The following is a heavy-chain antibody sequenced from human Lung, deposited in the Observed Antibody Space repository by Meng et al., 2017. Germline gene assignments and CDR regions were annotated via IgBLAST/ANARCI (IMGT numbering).Heavy chain of an antibody. Sequence: AQWVQFGAEWKQPVAPVKLSCRASGYTLIDAYVHWVRPAPGQGLEWMGRIIPSSGDANSAQKFLGRVTLTWDTSISTAYMELSSLRSDDTAIYYCARDGGNYDFDYWGQGTLVTVSS. CDR2: IIPSSGDA. CDR1: GYTLIDAY. CDR3: ARDGGNYDFDY. D-gene: IGHD1-7*01. V-gene: IGHV1-2*06. J-gene: IGHJ4*02.